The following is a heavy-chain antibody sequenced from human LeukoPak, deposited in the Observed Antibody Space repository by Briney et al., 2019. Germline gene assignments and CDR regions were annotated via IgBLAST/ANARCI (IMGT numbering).Heavy chain of an antibody. CDR1: GFTFSSYE. D-gene: IGHD2-21*02. CDR3: ARDISYCGGDCAPYYFDY. V-gene: IGHV3-21*05. J-gene: IGHJ4*02. Sequence: GGSLRLSCAASGFTFSSYEMNWVRQAPGKGLEWVSYFSGTSTYTNYADSVKGRFTISRDNAKNSLYLQMNSLRAEDTAVYYCARDISYCGGDCAPYYFDYWGQGTLVTVSS. CDR2: FSGTSTYT.